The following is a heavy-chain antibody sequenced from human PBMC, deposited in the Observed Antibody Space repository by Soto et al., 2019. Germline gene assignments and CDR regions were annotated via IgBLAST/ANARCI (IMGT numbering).Heavy chain of an antibody. D-gene: IGHD5-12*01. J-gene: IGHJ1*01. CDR2: INTDNGDA. V-gene: IGHV1-3*04. Sequence: ASVKVSCKASGYTFTSYSIHWVRQAPGQGLEWIGWINTDNGDAKYPQKFQGRVTVTRDTSATTAYMEVSSLRSEDTAVYYCARDQGYVVNWGLGTLVTVSS. CDR3: ARDQGYVVN. CDR1: GYTFTSYS.